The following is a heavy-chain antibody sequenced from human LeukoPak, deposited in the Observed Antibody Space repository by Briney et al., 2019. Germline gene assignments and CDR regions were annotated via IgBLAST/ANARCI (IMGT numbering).Heavy chain of an antibody. Sequence: SVGSLRLSCAASGFTFSSYWMSWVRQAPGKGLEWVANIKQDGSEKYYVDSVKGRFTISRDNTKNSLYLQMNSPRAEGTAVYYCARDDTVTTRVGFIDWGQGTLVTVSS. CDR1: GFTFSSYW. V-gene: IGHV3-7*01. D-gene: IGHD4-17*01. CDR2: IKQDGSEK. CDR3: ARDDTVTTRVGFID. J-gene: IGHJ4*02.